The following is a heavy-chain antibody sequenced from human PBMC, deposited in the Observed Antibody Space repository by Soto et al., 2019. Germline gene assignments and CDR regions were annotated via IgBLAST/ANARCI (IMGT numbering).Heavy chain of an antibody. J-gene: IGHJ3*02. CDR3: AMPYSSSWYHHAFDI. CDR1: GFTFSSYA. D-gene: IGHD6-13*01. CDR2: ISGSGGST. V-gene: IGHV3-23*01. Sequence: EVQLLESGGGLVQPGGSLRLSCAASGFTFSSYAMSWVRQAPGKGLEWVSAISGSGGSTYYADSVKGLFTISRDNSKNTLYLQMNSLRAEDTAVYYCAMPYSSSWYHHAFDIWGQGTMVTVSS.